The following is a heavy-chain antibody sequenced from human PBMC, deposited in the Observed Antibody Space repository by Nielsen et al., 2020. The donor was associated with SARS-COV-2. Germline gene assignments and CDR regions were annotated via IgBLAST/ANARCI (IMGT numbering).Heavy chain of an antibody. Sequence: GGSLRPSCAASGFPLRSYDMQWVRQTTGKGLEWVSTIATAGDTFYSDSVRGRFTVSRENAKNSFHLQMNSLTAEDTALYYCARAEGSGIDYWGQGILVTVSS. CDR3: ARAEGSGIDY. CDR1: GFPLRSYD. V-gene: IGHV3-13*01. CDR2: IATAGDT. J-gene: IGHJ4*02. D-gene: IGHD3-10*01.